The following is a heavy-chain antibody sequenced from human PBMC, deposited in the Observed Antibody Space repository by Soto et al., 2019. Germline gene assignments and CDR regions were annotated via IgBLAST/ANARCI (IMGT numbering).Heavy chain of an antibody. J-gene: IGHJ4*02. CDR2: ISYDGSNK. CDR3: AKGGRMVRGDYFDY. Sequence: PGGSLRLSCAASGFTFSSYGMHWVRQAPGKGLEWVAVISYDGSNKYYADSVKGRLTISRDNSKNTLYLQMNSLRAEDTAVYYCAKGGRMVRGDYFDYWGQGTLVTVSS. D-gene: IGHD3-10*01. CDR1: GFTFSSYG. V-gene: IGHV3-30*18.